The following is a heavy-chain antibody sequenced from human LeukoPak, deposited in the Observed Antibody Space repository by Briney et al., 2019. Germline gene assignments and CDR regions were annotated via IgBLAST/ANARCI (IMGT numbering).Heavy chain of an antibody. J-gene: IGHJ6*03. CDR1: GITFRNFA. CDR2: ISYDGSNK. Sequence: GGSLRLSCVAPGITFRNFAMHWVRQAPGKGLEWVAVISYDGSNKYYADSVKGRFTISRDNSKNTLYLQMNSLRAEDTAVYYCARAGIAARVGYYMDVWGKGTTVTVSS. D-gene: IGHD6-6*01. CDR3: ARAGIAARVGYYMDV. V-gene: IGHV3-30-3*01.